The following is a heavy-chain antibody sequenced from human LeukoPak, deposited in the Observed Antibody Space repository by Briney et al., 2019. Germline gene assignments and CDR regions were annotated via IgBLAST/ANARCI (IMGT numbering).Heavy chain of an antibody. J-gene: IGHJ4*02. Sequence: SETLSLTCAVSGYSISSGYYWGWIRQPPGKGLEWIGSIYHSGSTYYNPSLKSRVTISVDTSKNQFSLKLSSVTAADTAVYSCARGLGSGSGSYYDDYWGQGILVTVSS. CDR1: GYSISSGYY. V-gene: IGHV4-38-2*01. CDR3: ARGLGSGSGSYYDDY. CDR2: IYHSGST. D-gene: IGHD3-10*01.